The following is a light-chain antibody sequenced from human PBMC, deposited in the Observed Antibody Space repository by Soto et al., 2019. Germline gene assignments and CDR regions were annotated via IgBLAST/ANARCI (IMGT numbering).Light chain of an antibody. CDR3: CSYAGSSTSVI. CDR2: DVY. CDR1: ISDVGDYDY. V-gene: IGLV2-11*01. J-gene: IGLJ2*01. Sequence: QSALTQPRSVSGSTGQSVTISCTGTISDVGDYDYVSWYQQHPGKAPKLIIYDVYKRSSGVPDRFSGSKSGNTASLTISGLQAEDEADYYCCSYAGSSTSVIFGGGTKVTVL.